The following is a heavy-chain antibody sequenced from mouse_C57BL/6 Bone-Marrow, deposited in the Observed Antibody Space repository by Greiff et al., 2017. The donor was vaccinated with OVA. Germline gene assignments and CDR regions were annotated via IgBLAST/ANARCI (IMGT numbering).Heavy chain of an antibody. J-gene: IGHJ3*01. Sequence: QVQLKQPGAELVKPGASVKMSCKASGYTFTSYWITWVKQRPGQGLEWIGDIYPGSGSTNYNEKFKSKATLTVDTSSSTAYMQLISLTSEDSAVFYCLIYYGNSFAYWGQGTLVTVSA. V-gene: IGHV1-55*01. CDR2: IYPGSGST. CDR1: GYTFTSYW. D-gene: IGHD2-1*01. CDR3: LIYYGNSFAY.